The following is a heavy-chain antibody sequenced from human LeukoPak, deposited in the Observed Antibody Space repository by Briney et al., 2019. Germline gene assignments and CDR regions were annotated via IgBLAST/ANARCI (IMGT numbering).Heavy chain of an antibody. CDR2: ISYDGSDK. CDR3: ARDCGSYLPAYYFDY. CDR1: GFTFSSYA. V-gene: IGHV3-30-3*01. J-gene: IGHJ4*02. Sequence: GRSLRLSCAASGFTFSSYAMHWVRQAPGRGLEWVAVISYDGSDKYYADSVKGRFTISRDNSKNTLYLQMNSLRAEDTAVYYCARDCGSYLPAYYFDYWGQGTLVTVSS. D-gene: IGHD1-26*01.